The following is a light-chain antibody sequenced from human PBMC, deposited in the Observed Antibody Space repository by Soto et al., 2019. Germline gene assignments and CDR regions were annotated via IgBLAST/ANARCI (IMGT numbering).Light chain of an antibody. CDR2: GAC. J-gene: IGKJ4*01. Sequence: EIVMTQSPATLSVSQGEAPTLSCRASQSVSINLDWYQQKPGQAPRLLIYGACTRGTDLPARFSGSGSGTDFTLTSSSLQSEDFVVYYCQQYHDWPLTFGGGTKVDIK. V-gene: IGKV3-15*01. CDR1: QSVSIN. CDR3: QQYHDWPLT.